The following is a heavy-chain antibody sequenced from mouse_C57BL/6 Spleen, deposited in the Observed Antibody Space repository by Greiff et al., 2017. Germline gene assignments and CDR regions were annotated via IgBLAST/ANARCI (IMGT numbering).Heavy chain of an antibody. CDR3: VSYYGSGFAY. J-gene: IGHJ3*01. V-gene: IGHV10-1*01. CDR1: GFSFNTYA. CDR2: IRSKSNNYAT. Sequence: DVHLVESGGGLVQPKGSLKLSCAASGFSFNTYAMNWVRQAPGKGLEWVARIRSKSNNYATYYADSVKDRFTISRDDSESMLYLQMNNLKTEDTAMYYCVSYYGSGFAYWGQGTLVTVSA. D-gene: IGHD1-1*01.